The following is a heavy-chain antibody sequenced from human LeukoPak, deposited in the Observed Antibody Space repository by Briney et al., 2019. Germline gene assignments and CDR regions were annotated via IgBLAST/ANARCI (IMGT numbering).Heavy chain of an antibody. CDR1: GYTFSTYG. CDR2: ISGNSGKT. CDR3: ARNAGSYFEFAP. J-gene: IGHJ5*02. V-gene: IGHV1-18*01. Sequence: ASVKVSCKTSGYTFSTYGLSWVRQAPGQGLEWMGWISGNSGKTHYAQKFQDRVTLTADTSSTTAFMELRSLRSDDTAMYYCARNAGSYFEFAPWGQGTLVTVSS. D-gene: IGHD1-26*01.